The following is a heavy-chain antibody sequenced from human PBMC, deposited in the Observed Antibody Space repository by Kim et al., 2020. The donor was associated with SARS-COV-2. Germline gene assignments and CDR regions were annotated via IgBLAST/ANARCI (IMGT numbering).Heavy chain of an antibody. D-gene: IGHD2-2*01. J-gene: IGHJ6*04. Sequence: SGKGRFTNSQDNSKNTLYLQMNSLRAEDTAVYYCAKDLRGCSSTSCLVDVWGKGTTVTVSS. CDR3: AKDLRGCSSTSCLVDV. V-gene: IGHV3-23*01.